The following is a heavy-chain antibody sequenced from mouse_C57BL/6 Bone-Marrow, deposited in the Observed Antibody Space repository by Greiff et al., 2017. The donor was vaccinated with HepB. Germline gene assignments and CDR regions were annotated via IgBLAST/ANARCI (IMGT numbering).Heavy chain of an antibody. D-gene: IGHD2-3*01. J-gene: IGHJ2*01. CDR3: ASPDGSYDY. V-gene: IGHV5-6*01. Sequence: VLLVESGGDLVKPGGSLKLSCAASGFTFSSYGMSWVRQTPDKRLEWVATISSGGSYTDYPDSVEGRFTISRDNAKNTLYLQMSSRKSEDTAMYYCASPDGSYDYWGQGTTLTVSS. CDR2: ISSGGSYT. CDR1: GFTFSSYG.